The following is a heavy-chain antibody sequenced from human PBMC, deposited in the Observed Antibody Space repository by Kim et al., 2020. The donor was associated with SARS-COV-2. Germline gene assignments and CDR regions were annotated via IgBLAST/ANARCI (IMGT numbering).Heavy chain of an antibody. CDR1: GGSITSYY. V-gene: IGHV4-59*13. CDR2: IYSRGST. Sequence: SETLSLTCTVSGGSITSYYWSWIRQPPGKGLEWIGYIYSRGSTNYNPSLKGRVTISVDTSKNQFSLKLSSVTAADTAVYYCARVSGYCSGGSCYQKYYFDYWGQGTLVTVSS. CDR3: ARVSGYCSGGSCYQKYYFDY. J-gene: IGHJ4*02. D-gene: IGHD2-15*01.